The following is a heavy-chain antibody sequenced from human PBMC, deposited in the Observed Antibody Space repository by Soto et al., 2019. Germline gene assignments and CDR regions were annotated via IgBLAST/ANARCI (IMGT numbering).Heavy chain of an antibody. D-gene: IGHD1-26*01. J-gene: IGHJ5*02. V-gene: IGHV3-23*01. CDR2: ISGSGGST. Sequence: GGSLRLSCAASGFTFSSYGMHWVRQAPGKGLEWVSAISGSGGSTYYADSVKGRFTISRDNSKNTLYLQMNSLRAEDTAVYYCAKDHRGSYFPWFDPWGQGTLVTVSS. CDR1: GFTFSSYG. CDR3: AKDHRGSYFPWFDP.